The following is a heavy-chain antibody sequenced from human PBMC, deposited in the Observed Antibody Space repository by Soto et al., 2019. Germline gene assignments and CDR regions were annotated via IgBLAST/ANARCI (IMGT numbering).Heavy chain of an antibody. V-gene: IGHV3-30*18. CDR3: AKAIGSDYGGNSLMLNY. CDR2: IFYDGTNK. Sequence: GSLRLSCAASGFTFSDYGMHWVRQAPGKGLEWVAAIFYDGTNKYYADSVKGRFTISRDNSKNTLYLQMHSLRAEDTAVYFCAKAIGSDYGGNSLMLNYWGQGTLVTVS. D-gene: IGHD4-17*01. CDR1: GFTFSDYG. J-gene: IGHJ4*02.